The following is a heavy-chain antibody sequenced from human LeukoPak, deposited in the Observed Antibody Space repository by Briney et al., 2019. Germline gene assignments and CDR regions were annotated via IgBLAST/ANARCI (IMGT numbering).Heavy chain of an antibody. V-gene: IGHV3-23*01. Sequence: PGGSLRLSCAASGFTFSSYAMSWVRQAPGKGLEWVSSISSGGGSTYYADSVKGRFTISRDNSKNTLYLQMNSLRAEDTAVYYCAKDQGGAAAGSFDYWGQGTLVTVSS. J-gene: IGHJ4*02. CDR1: GFTFSSYA. CDR3: AKDQGGAAAGSFDY. D-gene: IGHD6-13*01. CDR2: ISSGGGST.